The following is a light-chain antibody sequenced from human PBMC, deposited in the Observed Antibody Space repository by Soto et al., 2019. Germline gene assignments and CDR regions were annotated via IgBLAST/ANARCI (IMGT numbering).Light chain of an antibody. V-gene: IGKV3-20*01. Sequence: EIVLTHSPGTLSLSPGEIATLSCRASQSVTSIYLAWYQQKPGQAPRLLIYGASSRATGIPDRFSGSGSGTDFTLTISRLEPEDFAVYYCQQYGSSLWTFGQGTKVDIK. J-gene: IGKJ1*01. CDR1: QSVTSIY. CDR3: QQYGSSLWT. CDR2: GAS.